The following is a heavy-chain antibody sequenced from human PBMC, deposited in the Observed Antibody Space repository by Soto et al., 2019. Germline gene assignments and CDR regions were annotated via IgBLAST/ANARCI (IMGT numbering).Heavy chain of an antibody. D-gene: IGHD3-22*01. CDR3: ARAAYVGRYHYDNSGSLDP. CDR1: GITFSSYW. CDR2: INQDGSEK. Sequence: GSLRLSCVASGITFSSYWMTWVRQAPGKGLEWVTNINQDGSEKYYVDSVKGRFTITRDNAKKSLYLYMNSLRAEDTAVYYCARAAYVGRYHYDNSGSLDPWGQGTLVTVSS. J-gene: IGHJ5*02. V-gene: IGHV3-7*01.